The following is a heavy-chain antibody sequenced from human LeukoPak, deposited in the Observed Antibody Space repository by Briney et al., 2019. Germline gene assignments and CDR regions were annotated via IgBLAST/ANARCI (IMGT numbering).Heavy chain of an antibody. V-gene: IGHV4-61*05. CDR2: IYYSGST. D-gene: IGHD6-19*01. CDR1: GGSISSSSYY. J-gene: IGHJ4*02. Sequence: PSETLSLTCTVSGGSISSSSYYWGWIRQPPGKGLEWIGYIYYSGSTNYNPSLKSRVTISVDTSKNQFSLKLSSVTAADTAVYYCARGSTSPSSGWSIDWGQGTLVTVSS. CDR3: ARGSTSPSSGWSID.